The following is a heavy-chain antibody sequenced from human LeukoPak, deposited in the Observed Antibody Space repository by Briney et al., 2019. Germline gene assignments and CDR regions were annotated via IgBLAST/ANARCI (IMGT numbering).Heavy chain of an antibody. CDR2: ISYDGSNK. CDR1: GFTFSSYG. Sequence: GGSLRLSCAASGFTFSSYGMHWVRQAPGKGLEWVAVISYDGSNKYYADSVKGRFTISRDNSKNTLYLQMNSLRAEDTAVYYCAKDGYCSSTSCHGGYYFDYWGQGTLVTVPS. D-gene: IGHD2-2*03. V-gene: IGHV3-30*18. J-gene: IGHJ4*02. CDR3: AKDGYCSSTSCHGGYYFDY.